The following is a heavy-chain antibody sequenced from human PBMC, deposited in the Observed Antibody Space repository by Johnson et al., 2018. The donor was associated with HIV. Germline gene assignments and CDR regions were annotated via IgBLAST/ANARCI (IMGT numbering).Heavy chain of an antibody. CDR1: GFTFSSYA. CDR2: ISYDGSNK. CDR3: ARASSSWYQGRAFDI. Sequence: QVQVVESGGGVVQPGRSLRLSCAASGFTFSSYAMHWVRQAPGKGLEWVAVISYDGSNKYYADPVKGRFTISRDNSKNTLYLQMNSLRAEDTAVYYCARASSSWYQGRAFDIWGQGTMVTVSS. D-gene: IGHD6-13*01. V-gene: IGHV3-30-3*01. J-gene: IGHJ3*02.